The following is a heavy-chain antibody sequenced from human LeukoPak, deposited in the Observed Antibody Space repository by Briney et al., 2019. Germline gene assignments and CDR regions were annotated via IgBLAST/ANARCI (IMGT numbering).Heavy chain of an antibody. CDR1: GFTFSSYS. D-gene: IGHD3-10*01. CDR3: AKSFGGPFDY. V-gene: IGHV3-48*01. CDR2: ISSSSSTI. J-gene: IGHJ4*02. Sequence: GGSLRLSRAASGFTFSSYSMNWVRPAPGKGLEWVSYISSSSSTIYYADSVKGRFTISRDNSKNIVYLQMNSLRAEDTAVYYCAKSFGGPFDYWGQGTLVTVSS.